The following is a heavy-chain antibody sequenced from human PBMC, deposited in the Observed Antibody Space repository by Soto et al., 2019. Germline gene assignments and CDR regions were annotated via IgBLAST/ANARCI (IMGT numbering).Heavy chain of an antibody. V-gene: IGHV1-18*01. Sequence: QVHLVQSGAEVKKPGASVKVSCKTSGYTFTSYGISWVRQAPGQGLEWLGRISGYDGRTNLAQEVQDRVTMTTDTSRSTVYMGLRSLRSGDTAVYYCAGEGDVPYYYSGMDVWGQGTPVTVSS. D-gene: IGHD2-21*02. CDR1: GYTFTSYG. J-gene: IGHJ6*02. CDR2: ISGYDGRT. CDR3: AGEGDVPYYYSGMDV.